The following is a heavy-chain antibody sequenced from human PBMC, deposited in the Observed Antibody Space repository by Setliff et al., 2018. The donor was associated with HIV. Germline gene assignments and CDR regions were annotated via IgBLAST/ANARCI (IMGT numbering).Heavy chain of an antibody. Sequence: ASVKVSCKASGYNFGRLGISWVRQAPGKGLEWMGWTNDHFDDSHSARSFQGRLTLTTDIITNTAYMELKSLTSDDTAVYYCARSLPQRSYFDYWGRGALVTAPQ. D-gene: IGHD1-26*01. CDR3: ARSLPQRSYFDY. V-gene: IGHV1-18*01. CDR1: GYNFGRLG. J-gene: IGHJ4*02. CDR2: TNDHFDDS.